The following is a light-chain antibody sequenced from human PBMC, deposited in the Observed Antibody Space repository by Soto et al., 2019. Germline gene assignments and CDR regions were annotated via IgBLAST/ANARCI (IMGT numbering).Light chain of an antibody. J-gene: IGKJ1*01. V-gene: IGKV3-15*01. Sequence: EIVMTQSPATLSVSPGERATLSCRASQSVSSKIAWYQQKPGQAPRLLIYDASTRATGFPARFSGSGSGTAFTLTITSLQSEDFAVYYCQHYSTWYWTFGQGTKVEIK. CDR3: QHYSTWYWT. CDR2: DAS. CDR1: QSVSSK.